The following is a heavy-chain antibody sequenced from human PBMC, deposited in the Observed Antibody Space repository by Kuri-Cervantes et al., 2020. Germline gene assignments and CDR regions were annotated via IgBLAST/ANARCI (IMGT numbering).Heavy chain of an antibody. CDR2: ISGSGGST. Sequence: GGSLRLSCAASGFTFSSYSMSWVRQAPGKGLEWVSAISGSGGSTYYADSVKGRFTISRDNSKNTLYLQMNSLRAEDTAVYYCAKDHYYYDIPYWGQGTLVTVSS. J-gene: IGHJ4*02. V-gene: IGHV3-23*01. D-gene: IGHD3-22*01. CDR3: AKDHYYYDIPY. CDR1: GFTFSSYS.